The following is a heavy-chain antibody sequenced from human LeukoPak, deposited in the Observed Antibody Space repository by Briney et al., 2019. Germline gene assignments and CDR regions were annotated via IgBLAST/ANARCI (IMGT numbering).Heavy chain of an antibody. CDR3: ARDPPLRNYYDSPSFDP. CDR1: GYTFTSYY. CDR2: INPSGGST. D-gene: IGHD3-22*01. Sequence: ASVKVSCKASGYTFTSYYMHWVRQAPGQGLEWMGIINPSGGSTRYAQKFQGRVTMTRDTSTSTVYMELSSLRSEDTAVYYCARDPPLRNYYDSPSFDPWGQGTLVTVSS. J-gene: IGHJ5*02. V-gene: IGHV1-46*01.